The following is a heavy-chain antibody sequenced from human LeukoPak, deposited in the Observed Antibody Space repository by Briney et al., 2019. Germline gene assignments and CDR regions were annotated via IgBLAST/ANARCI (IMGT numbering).Heavy chain of an antibody. V-gene: IGHV4-30-2*01. D-gene: IGHD3-10*01. CDR1: GGSISSGGYS. J-gene: IGHJ4*02. CDR3: ARDTTMVRGVIIT. Sequence: PSQTLSLTCAVSGGSISSGGYSWSWIRQPPGKGLEWIGYIYHSGSTYYNPSLKSRVTISVDRSKNQFSLKLSSVTAADTAVYYCARDTTMVRGVIITWGQGTLVTVSS. CDR2: IYHSGST.